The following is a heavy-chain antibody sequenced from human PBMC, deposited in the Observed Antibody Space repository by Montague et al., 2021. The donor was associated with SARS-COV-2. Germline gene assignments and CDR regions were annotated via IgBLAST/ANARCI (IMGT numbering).Heavy chain of an antibody. J-gene: IGHJ4*02. D-gene: IGHD1-26*01. CDR3: ARGRGGRPWYFDY. CDR2: IGTAGDT. Sequence: SLRLSCAASGFTFSSYDMHWVRQATGKGLEWVSAIGTAGDTYYPGSVKGRFTISRENAKNSLYLQMNSLRAGDTAVYYCARGRGGRPWYFDYWGQGTLVTVSP. V-gene: IGHV3-13*01. CDR1: GFTFSSYD.